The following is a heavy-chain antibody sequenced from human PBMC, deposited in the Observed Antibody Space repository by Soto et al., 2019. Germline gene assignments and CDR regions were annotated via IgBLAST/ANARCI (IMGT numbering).Heavy chain of an antibody. D-gene: IGHD2-2*01. CDR1: GFTVSSNY. CDR3: ARVGIYCSSTSCSIYGMDV. V-gene: IGHV3-53*02. CDR2: IYSGGST. Sequence: EVQLVETGGGLIQPGGSLRLSCAASGFTVSSNYMSWVRQAPGKGLEWVSVIYSGGSTYYADSVKGRFTISRDNSKNTLYLQMNSLRAEDTAVYYCARVGIYCSSTSCSIYGMDVWGQGTTVTVSS. J-gene: IGHJ6*02.